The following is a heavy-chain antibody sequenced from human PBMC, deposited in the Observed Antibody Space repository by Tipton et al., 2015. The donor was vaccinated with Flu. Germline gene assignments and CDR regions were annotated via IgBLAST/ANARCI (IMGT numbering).Heavy chain of an antibody. J-gene: IGHJ4*02. CDR2: IFYTGSA. CDR3: ARGSGSGTFMIFDL. V-gene: IGHV4-59*12. D-gene: IGHD3-10*01. Sequence: TLSLTCTVSGGSFSSYYWSWIRQPPGKGLAWIGDIFYTGSANYNPSLKSRLTMSVDASKQQFSLKLSSMTAADTAVYYCARGSGSGTFMIFDLWGQGTLVTVSS. CDR1: GGSFSSYY.